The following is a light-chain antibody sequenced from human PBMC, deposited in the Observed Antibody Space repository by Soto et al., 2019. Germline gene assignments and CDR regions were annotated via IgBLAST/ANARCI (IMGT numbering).Light chain of an antibody. J-gene: IGKJ1*01. V-gene: IGKV3-15*01. CDR3: QQYNNWPPRR. Sequence: EIVMTHSPATLSVSPGERATLSCRASQSVSSNLAWYQQKPGQTPRLLIYGASSRATGIPARFSGSGSGTEFTLTISSLQSEDFAVYYCQQYNNWPPRRFGQGTKVEIK. CDR2: GAS. CDR1: QSVSSN.